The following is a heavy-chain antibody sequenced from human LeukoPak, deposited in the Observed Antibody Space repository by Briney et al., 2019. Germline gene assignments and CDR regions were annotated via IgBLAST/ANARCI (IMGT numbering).Heavy chain of an antibody. Sequence: GASVKVSCKVSGYTLTELSMHWVRQAPGKGLEWMGGFDPEDGETIYAQKFQGRVTMTEDTSTDTAYMELSSLRSEDTAVYYCARNFGDFWSGNDYNWFDPWGQGTLVTVSS. J-gene: IGHJ5*02. CDR3: ARNFGDFWSGNDYNWFDP. CDR1: GYTLTELS. D-gene: IGHD3-3*01. V-gene: IGHV1-24*01. CDR2: FDPEDGET.